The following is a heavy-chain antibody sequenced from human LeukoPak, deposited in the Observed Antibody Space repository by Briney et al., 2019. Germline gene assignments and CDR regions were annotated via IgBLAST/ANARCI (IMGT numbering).Heavy chain of an antibody. J-gene: IGHJ6*04. D-gene: IGHD3-10*01. CDR1: GGSFSGYY. CDR2: INHSGST. V-gene: IGHV4-34*01. Sequence: PSETLSLTCAVYGGSFSGYYWSWIRQPPGKGLEWIGEINHSGSTNYNPSLKSRVTISVDTSKNQFSLKLSSVTAADTAVYYCARGEDHGVPWFGESLYGMDVWGKGTTVTVSS. CDR3: ARGEDHGVPWFGESLYGMDV.